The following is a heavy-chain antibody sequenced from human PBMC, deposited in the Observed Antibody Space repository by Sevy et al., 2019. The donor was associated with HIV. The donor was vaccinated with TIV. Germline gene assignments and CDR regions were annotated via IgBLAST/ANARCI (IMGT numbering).Heavy chain of an antibody. Sequence: GGSLRLSCEASGFTISRYGLHWVRQAPGKGLEWMSGISNDGSKTDYTDSVKGRFTISRDIAKNTLHLQMNSLRAEDTAVYYCARDLEFYDYGDYGPAFMPDYWGQGTLVTVSS. J-gene: IGHJ4*02. V-gene: IGHV3-30*04. CDR2: ISNDGSKT. CDR3: ARDLEFYDYGDYGPAFMPDY. CDR1: GFTISRYG. D-gene: IGHD4-17*01.